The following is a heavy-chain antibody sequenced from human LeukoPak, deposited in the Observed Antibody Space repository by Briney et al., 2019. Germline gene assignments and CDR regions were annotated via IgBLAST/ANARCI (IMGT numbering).Heavy chain of an antibody. CDR1: GFTFSKYW. V-gene: IGHV3-7*01. CDR3: ARDLVTVPSGDWFDP. CDR2: IKYDGIEK. J-gene: IGHJ5*02. D-gene: IGHD2-2*01. Sequence: GGSLRLSCAASGFTFSKYWMSWVRQAPGKGLEWVANIKYDGIEKYYMDSVRGRFPIARDNAKNSLFLQMNSLRAEDTAVYYCARDLVTVPSGDWFDPWGQGTLVTVSA.